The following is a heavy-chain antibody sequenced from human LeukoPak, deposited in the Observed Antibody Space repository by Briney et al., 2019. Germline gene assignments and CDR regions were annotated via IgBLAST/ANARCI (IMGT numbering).Heavy chain of an antibody. V-gene: IGHV4-4*07. CDR1: GGSLSSYY. J-gene: IGHJ4*02. CDR2: IYTSGST. Sequence: SETLSLTYAFSGGSLSSYYWSWVRQPAGKGLEWIGRIYTSGSTNYNPSLNSRVTMSVDTSKNQFSLKLSSVTAAVTAVYYCAREGEDTAMIDYWGQGTLVTVSS. D-gene: IGHD5-18*01. CDR3: AREGEDTAMIDY.